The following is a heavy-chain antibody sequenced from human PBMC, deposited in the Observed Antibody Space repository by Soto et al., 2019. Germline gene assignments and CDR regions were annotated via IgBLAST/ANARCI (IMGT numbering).Heavy chain of an antibody. V-gene: IGHV3-23*01. CDR2: ISGSGGST. Sequence: GGSLRLSCAASGFTFSSYAMSWVRQAPGKGLEWVSAISGSGGSTYYADSVKGRFTISRDNSKNTLYLQMNSLRAEDTAVYYCAKCTSGYYYYYGMDVWGQGTTVTVSS. CDR1: GFTFSSYA. J-gene: IGHJ6*02. D-gene: IGHD6-19*01. CDR3: AKCTSGYYYYYGMDV.